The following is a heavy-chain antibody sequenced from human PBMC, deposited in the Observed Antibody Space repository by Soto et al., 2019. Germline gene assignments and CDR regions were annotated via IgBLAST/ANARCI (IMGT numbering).Heavy chain of an antibody. Sequence: GGSLRLSCAASGFTFSSYAMHWVRQAPGKGLEWVAVISYDGSNKYYADSVKGRFTISRDNSKNTLYLQMNSLRAEDTAVYYCARDDEMATTTFDYWGQGTLVTVSS. D-gene: IGHD1-1*01. CDR3: ARDDEMATTTFDY. V-gene: IGHV3-30-3*01. J-gene: IGHJ4*02. CDR2: ISYDGSNK. CDR1: GFTFSSYA.